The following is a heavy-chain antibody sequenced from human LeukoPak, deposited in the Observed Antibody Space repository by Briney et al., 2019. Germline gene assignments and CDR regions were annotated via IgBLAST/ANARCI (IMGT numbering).Heavy chain of an antibody. J-gene: IGHJ6*03. CDR2: IIPIFGTA. V-gene: IGHV1-69*06. Sequence: KISFKGSGYSFTSYWIGWVRPAAGQGVEWMGGIIPIFGTANYAQKFQGRVTITADKSTSTAYMELSSLRSEDTAVYYCARDGYSYGYFPLDYYYYMDVWGKGTTVTVSS. D-gene: IGHD5-18*01. CDR3: ARDGYSYGYFPLDYYYYMDV. CDR1: GYSFTSYW.